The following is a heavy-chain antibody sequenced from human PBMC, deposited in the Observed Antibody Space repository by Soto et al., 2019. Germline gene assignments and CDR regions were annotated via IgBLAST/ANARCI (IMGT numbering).Heavy chain of an antibody. CDR3: ARSSGGNFGIIIEGSNWFDH. CDR2: INPHGGST. CDR1: GDTFTSYY. J-gene: IGHJ5*02. V-gene: IGHV1-46*01. D-gene: IGHD3-3*01. Sequence: GASVKVSCKAPGDTFTSYYLNWGRQAPGQGLEWMGVINPHGGSTKYAQKFQGRVTMTRDTSRSTVDMELRSLRSDDTAIYYCARSSGGNFGIIIEGSNWFDHWGQGTLVTDSS.